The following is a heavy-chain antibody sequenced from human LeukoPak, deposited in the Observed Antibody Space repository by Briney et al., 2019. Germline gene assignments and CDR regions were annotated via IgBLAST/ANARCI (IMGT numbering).Heavy chain of an antibody. V-gene: IGHV4-30-4*08. CDR1: GGSFSGYY. CDR3: ARDLKSRFTVTTTGDY. CDR2: IYYSGST. J-gene: IGHJ4*02. D-gene: IGHD4-17*01. Sequence: SETLSLTCAVYGGSFSGYYWSWLRQPPGKGLEWIGYIYYSGSTYYNPSLKSRVTISVDTSKNQFSLKLSSVTAADTAVYYCARDLKSRFTVTTTGDYWGQGTLVTVSS.